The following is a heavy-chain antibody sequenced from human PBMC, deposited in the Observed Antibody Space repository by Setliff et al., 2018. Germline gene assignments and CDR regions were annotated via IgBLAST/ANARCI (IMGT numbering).Heavy chain of an antibody. J-gene: IGHJ3*02. Sequence: GESLKISCKGSGYRFTTYWIAWVRQMPGKGLEYMGIIYPADSDTTYSPSFQGQVTISADKSINTAYLQRSSLKASDTAIYYCARVGPLTDDAFDIWGQGTMVTVSS. CDR1: GYRFTTYW. CDR2: IYPADSDT. CDR3: ARVGPLTDDAFDI. D-gene: IGHD1-26*01. V-gene: IGHV5-51*01.